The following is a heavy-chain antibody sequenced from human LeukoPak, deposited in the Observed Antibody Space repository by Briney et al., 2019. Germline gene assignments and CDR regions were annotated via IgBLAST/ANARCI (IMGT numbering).Heavy chain of an antibody. V-gene: IGHV3-23*01. Sequence: GGSLRLSCAASGFTFSSYAMNWVREAPGKGLEWVSGTSGSGSSTYYADSVKGRFTISRDNSKNTLSLQMDSLRAEDTAVYYCARGLSGTYFALDYWGQGTRVTVSS. CDR2: TSGSGSST. D-gene: IGHD3-10*01. CDR3: ARGLSGTYFALDY. J-gene: IGHJ4*02. CDR1: GFTFSSYA.